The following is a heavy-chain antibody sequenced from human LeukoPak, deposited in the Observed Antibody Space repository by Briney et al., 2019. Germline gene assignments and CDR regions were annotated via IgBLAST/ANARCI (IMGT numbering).Heavy chain of an antibody. CDR1: GGTFSSYA. CDR3: ANQIGYSSIPIWFDP. D-gene: IGHD6-13*01. J-gene: IGHJ5*02. V-gene: IGHV1-69*04. Sequence: SVKVSCKASGGTFSSYAISWVRQAPGQGREWMGRIIPILGIANYAQKFQGRVTITADKSTSTAYMELSSLRSEDTAVYYCANQIGYSSIPIWFDPRGQGTLVTVSS. CDR2: IIPILGIA.